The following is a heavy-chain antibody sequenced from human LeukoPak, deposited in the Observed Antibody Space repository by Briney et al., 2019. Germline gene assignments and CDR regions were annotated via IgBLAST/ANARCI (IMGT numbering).Heavy chain of an antibody. CDR3: TTGPYSSSWYWLY. V-gene: IGHV3-15*01. J-gene: IGHJ4*02. D-gene: IGHD6-13*01. Sequence: NPGGSPRLSCAASGFTFSNVWMSWVLQAPGKGLEWVGRIKSKTDGGTTDYAAPVKGRFTISRDDSKNTLYLQMNSLKTEDTAVYYCTTGPYSSSWYWLYWGQGTLVTVSS. CDR2: IKSKTDGGTT. CDR1: GFTFSNVW.